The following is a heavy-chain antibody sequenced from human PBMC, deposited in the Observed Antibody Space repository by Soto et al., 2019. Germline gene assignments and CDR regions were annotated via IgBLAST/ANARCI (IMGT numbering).Heavy chain of an antibody. CDR2: MTHSGDKT. J-gene: IGHJ4*02. D-gene: IGHD2-15*01. V-gene: IGHV3-23*01. Sequence: GGSLRLSCVASGFTFSSYAMSWVRQAPGKGLEWVASMTHSGDKTYYADSVKGRFTISRDNSKNTLFLQMNTLRVEDTAVYYCAKDFETLGDIYLLSLPYYFESWGQGTLVTVSS. CDR1: GFTFSSYA. CDR3: AKDFETLGDIYLLSLPYYFES.